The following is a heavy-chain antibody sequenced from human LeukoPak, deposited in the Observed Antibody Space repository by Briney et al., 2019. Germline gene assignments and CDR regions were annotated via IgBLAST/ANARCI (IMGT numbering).Heavy chain of an antibody. D-gene: IGHD2-2*01. CDR1: GYTLTELS. J-gene: IGHJ6*02. Sequence: GASVKVSCKVSGYTLTELSMHWVRQAPGKGLEWMGGFDPEDGETIYAQKFQGRVTMTEDTSTDTAYMELSSPRSEDTAVYYCATDSCSSTSCPRDYYYYGMDVWGQGTTVTVSS. V-gene: IGHV1-24*01. CDR3: ATDSCSSTSCPRDYYYYGMDV. CDR2: FDPEDGET.